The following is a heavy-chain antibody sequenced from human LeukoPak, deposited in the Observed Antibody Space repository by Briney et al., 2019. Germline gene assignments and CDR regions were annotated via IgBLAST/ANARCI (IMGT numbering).Heavy chain of an antibody. J-gene: IGHJ4*02. CDR1: GASISSYY. V-gene: IGHV4-59*01. CDR3: ARGYCTNGVCYSPHFDY. D-gene: IGHD2-8*01. Sequence: SETLSLTCTVSGASISSYYWSWIRQPPGKRLEYIGYIYYSDSTNYNPSLKSRVTIPVDTSKNQFSLKLSSVTAADTAVYYCARGYCTNGVCYSPHFDYWGQGTLVTVSS. CDR2: IYYSDST.